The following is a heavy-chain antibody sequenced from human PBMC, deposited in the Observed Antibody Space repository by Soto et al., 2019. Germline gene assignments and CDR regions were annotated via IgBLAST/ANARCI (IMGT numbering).Heavy chain of an antibody. CDR1: GFTFSSYA. V-gene: IGHV3-23*01. CDR3: ARARYGSGSFPYYFDY. J-gene: IGHJ4*02. CDR2: ISGSGGGT. D-gene: IGHD3-10*01. Sequence: GGSLRLSCAASGFTFSSYAMSWVRQAPGKGLEWVSAISGSGGGTYYADSVMGRFTISRDNSKNTLYLQMNTLRAEDTAVFYCARARYGSGSFPYYFDYWGQGTLVTVSS.